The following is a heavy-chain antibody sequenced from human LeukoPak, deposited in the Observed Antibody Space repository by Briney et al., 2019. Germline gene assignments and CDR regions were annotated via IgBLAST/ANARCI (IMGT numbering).Heavy chain of an antibody. CDR3: AKDSPEYCGGDCYSDY. V-gene: IGHV3-23*01. CDR2: ISGSGGST. Sequence: GGSLRLSCAASGFTFSSYGMSWVRQAPGKGLEWVSAISGSGGSTYYADSVKGRFTISRDNSKNTLYLQMNSLRAEDTAVYYCAKDSPEYCGGDCYSDYWGQGTLVTVSS. CDR1: GFTFSSYG. D-gene: IGHD2-21*02. J-gene: IGHJ4*02.